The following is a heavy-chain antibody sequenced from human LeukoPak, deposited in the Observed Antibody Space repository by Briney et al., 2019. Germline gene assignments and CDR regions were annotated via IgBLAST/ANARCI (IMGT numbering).Heavy chain of an antibody. J-gene: IGHJ4*02. CDR3: ARQAYSSGYYFPFDY. D-gene: IGHD3-22*01. V-gene: IGHV3-33*01. Sequence: GGPLRLSCAASGFIFSTYGMHWVRQAPGKGLDWLAFIWYDGSKTYYADSVKGRFTISRDNPKNTLYLQVNSLRAEDRAVYYCARQAYSSGYYFPFDYWGQGTLVTVSS. CDR2: IWYDGSKT. CDR1: GFIFSTYG.